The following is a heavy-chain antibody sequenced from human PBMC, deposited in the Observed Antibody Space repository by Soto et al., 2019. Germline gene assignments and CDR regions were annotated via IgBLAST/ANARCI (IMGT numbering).Heavy chain of an antibody. CDR1: GFTFRSYS. CDR2: ISSESTTI. J-gene: IGHJ5*02. V-gene: IGHV3-48*02. Sequence: EVQLMESGGGLVQPGGSLRLSCAASGFTFRSYSMHWVRQAPGKGLEWLSYISSESTTIYYIDSVKGRFNISRDNAKNSLYLQMNSLRDEDTAVYYCAREPSGGDDYPDPRESWGQGTLVTVSS. D-gene: IGHD4-17*01. CDR3: AREPSGGDDYPDPRES.